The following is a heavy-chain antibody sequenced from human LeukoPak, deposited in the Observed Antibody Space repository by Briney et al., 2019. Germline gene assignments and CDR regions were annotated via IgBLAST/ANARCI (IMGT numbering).Heavy chain of an antibody. CDR1: GFSFRTYS. D-gene: IGHD6-13*01. CDR2: ISSSGSLI. V-gene: IGHV3-21*01. CDR3: ARVGVEQYLVLSYSMDV. Sequence: PGGSLRLSCVGSGFSFRTYSINWVRQAPGKGLEWVSSISSSGSLIYYADSVRGRFTASRDNAKNSLHLQMNSLRADDTAVYYCARVGVEQYLVLSYSMDVWGKGTTVTVS. J-gene: IGHJ6*03.